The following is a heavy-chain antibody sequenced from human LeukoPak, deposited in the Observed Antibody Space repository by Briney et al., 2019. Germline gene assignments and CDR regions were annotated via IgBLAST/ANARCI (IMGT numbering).Heavy chain of an antibody. CDR2: MNPNSGNT. V-gene: IGHV1-8*01. Sequence: ASVKVSCKASGYTFTSYDINWVRQATGQGLEWMGWMNPNSGNTGYAQKFQGRVTMTRNTSISTAYMELSSLRSEDTAVYYCALHFGYGSSGYHNRFIDYWGQGTLVTVSS. J-gene: IGHJ4*02. D-gene: IGHD3-22*01. CDR1: GYTFTSYD. CDR3: ALHFGYGSSGYHNRFIDY.